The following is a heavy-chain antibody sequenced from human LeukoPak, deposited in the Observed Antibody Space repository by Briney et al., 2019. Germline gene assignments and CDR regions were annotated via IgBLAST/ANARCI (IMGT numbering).Heavy chain of an antibody. CDR2: IYPGDSDT. D-gene: IGHD4-11*01. Sequence: GESLKISCKGSGYSSTSYWIGWVRQMPGKGLEWMGIIYPGDSDTRYSPPFQGQVTISADKSISTAYLQWSSLKASDTAMYYCARHDDYSNFNEYYFDYWGQGTLVTVSP. V-gene: IGHV5-51*01. J-gene: IGHJ4*02. CDR3: ARHDDYSNFNEYYFDY. CDR1: GYSSTSYW.